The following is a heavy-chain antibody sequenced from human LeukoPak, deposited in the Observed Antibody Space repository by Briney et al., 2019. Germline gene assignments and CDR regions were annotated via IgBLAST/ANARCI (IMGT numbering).Heavy chain of an antibody. Sequence: SETLSLTCTVSGGSISSYYWSWIRQPAGKGLEWIGRIYTSGSTNYNPSLKSRVTMSVDTSKNQFSLKLSSVTAADTAVYYCARVRTYYYDSSGYSFDYWGQGTLVTVSS. CDR3: ARVRTYYYDSSGYSFDY. D-gene: IGHD3-22*01. J-gene: IGHJ4*02. V-gene: IGHV4-4*07. CDR1: GGSISSYY. CDR2: IYTSGST.